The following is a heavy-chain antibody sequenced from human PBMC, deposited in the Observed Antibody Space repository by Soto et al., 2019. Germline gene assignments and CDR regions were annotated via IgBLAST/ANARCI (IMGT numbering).Heavy chain of an antibody. V-gene: IGHV1-45*02. J-gene: IGHJ5*02. CDR1: GNTFTYRY. CDR2: ITPFSGDV. D-gene: IGHD1-26*01. Sequence: QMQLVQSGAEVKKTGSTVTVSCQALGNTFTYRYLHWVRQAPGQALEWMGWITPFSGDVHYAQKFQERVTFTRERSINTDYMRMRSLASADTAMYYCATGGAGSGPFTWELPYHWGQGTLVTVSS. CDR3: ATGGAGSGPFTWELPYH.